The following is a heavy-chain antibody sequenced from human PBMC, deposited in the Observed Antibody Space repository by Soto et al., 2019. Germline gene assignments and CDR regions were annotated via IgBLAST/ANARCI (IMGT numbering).Heavy chain of an antibody. D-gene: IGHD6-13*01. J-gene: IGHJ4*02. CDR1: GGSISSGGYY. CDR2: IYYSGST. CDR3: ARRIAAAGYFDY. V-gene: IGHV4-31*03. Sequence: QVQLQESGPGLVKPSQTLSLTCTVSGGSISSGGYYWSWIRQHPGKGLEWIGYIYYSGSTYYNPSLTSRVTISVDTSKNQFSLKLSSVTAADTAVYYCARRIAAAGYFDYWGQGTLVTVSS.